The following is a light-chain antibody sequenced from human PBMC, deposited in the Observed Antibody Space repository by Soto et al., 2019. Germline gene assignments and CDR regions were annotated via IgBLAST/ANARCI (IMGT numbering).Light chain of an antibody. CDR3: TSYTSSSAWV. J-gene: IGLJ3*02. V-gene: IGLV2-14*01. CDR2: EVT. Sequence: QSALTQPASVSGSPGQSITISCTGTSSDIGAYNYVSWYQQHPGKAPKIMIYEVTYRPSGVSNRFSGSKSGNTASLTISGLQAEDEAEYYCTSYTSSSAWVFGGGTKLTVL. CDR1: SSDIGAYNY.